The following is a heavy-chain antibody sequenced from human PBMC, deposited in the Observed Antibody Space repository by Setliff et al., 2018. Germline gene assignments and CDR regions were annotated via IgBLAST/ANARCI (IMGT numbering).Heavy chain of an antibody. Sequence: ASVKVSCKASGYTFTNSIMNWVRQAPGQGLEWMGWISAYNGNTYHAQKFQDRLSMTTDTSTSTAYMELRSLRADVTAVYYCERLVRHCTRISCQRTSEADLWGQGTQVTVSS. J-gene: IGHJ5*02. V-gene: IGHV1-18*04. CDR1: GYTFTNSI. CDR3: ERLVRHCTRISCQRTSEADL. CDR2: ISAYNGNT. D-gene: IGHD2-15*01.